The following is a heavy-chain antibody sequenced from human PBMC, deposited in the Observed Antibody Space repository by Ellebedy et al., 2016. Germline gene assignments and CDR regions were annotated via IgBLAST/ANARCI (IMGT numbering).Heavy chain of an antibody. J-gene: IGHJ2*01. V-gene: IGHV1-24*01. CDR2: FDPEDGET. CDR3: GISSSGYFDL. Sequence: ASVKVSCXVSGYTLTELSMHWVRQAPGKGLEWMGGFDPEDGETIYAQKFQGRVTMTEDTSTDTAYMEPSSLRSEDTAVYYCGISSSGYFDLWGRGTLVTVSS. D-gene: IGHD3-10*01. CDR1: GYTLTELS.